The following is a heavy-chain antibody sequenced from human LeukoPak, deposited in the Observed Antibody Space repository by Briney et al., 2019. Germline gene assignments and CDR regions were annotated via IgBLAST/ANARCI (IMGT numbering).Heavy chain of an antibody. V-gene: IGHV1-2*02. D-gene: IGHD3-10*01. CDR3: ARTYYGSGRSFDY. CDR1: GYTFTGYY. Sequence: GASVKVSCKASGYTFTGYYMHWVRQAPGQGLEWMGWINPNSGGTNYAQKFQGRVTMTRDTSTSTVYMELSSLRSEDTAVYYCARTYYGSGRSFDYWGQGTLVTVSS. CDR2: INPNSGGT. J-gene: IGHJ4*02.